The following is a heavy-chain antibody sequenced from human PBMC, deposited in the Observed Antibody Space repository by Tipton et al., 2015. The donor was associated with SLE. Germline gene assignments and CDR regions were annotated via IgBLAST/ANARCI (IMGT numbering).Heavy chain of an antibody. Sequence: AVSGFSLSSNAMSWVRQAPGKGLEWVSVIYSGGGSTYYADSVKGRFTISRDNSKNTLYLQMNSLRAEDTAIYYCAKGGGDKHFDYWGQGTLVTVSS. V-gene: IGHV3-23*03. J-gene: IGHJ4*02. CDR1: GFSLSSNA. CDR3: AKGGGDKHFDY. CDR2: IYSGGGST. D-gene: IGHD3-16*01.